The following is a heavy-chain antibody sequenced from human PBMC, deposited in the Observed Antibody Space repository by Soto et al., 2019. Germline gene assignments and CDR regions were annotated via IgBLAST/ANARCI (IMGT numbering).Heavy chain of an antibody. D-gene: IGHD1-1*01. V-gene: IGHV4-4*07. Sequence: QVVLQESAPGVVKPSDTLSLTCNGSGASLIGYYWSWIRQPPGKGLEWVGRISATGRTDYNPSLKSRITMSVDMSKKQFSLTLRSVTAAETAIYYCVRDGTKNLRDRFDPWGRGILVTVSS. CDR2: ISATGRT. J-gene: IGHJ5*02. CDR3: VRDGTKNLRDRFDP. CDR1: GASLIGYY.